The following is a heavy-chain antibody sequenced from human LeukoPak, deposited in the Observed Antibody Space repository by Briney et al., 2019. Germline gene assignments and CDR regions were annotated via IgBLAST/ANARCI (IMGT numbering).Heavy chain of an antibody. J-gene: IGHJ6*03. V-gene: IGHV3-23*01. CDR1: GFTFSNLA. Sequence: GGSLRLSCAASGFTFSNLAMSWVRQAPGKGLEWVSAISGSGGSTYYADSVKGRFTISRDNSKNTLYLQMNSLRAEDTAVYYCAGKYCSSTSCYYYYYYMDVWGKGTTVTVSS. CDR3: AGKYCSSTSCYYYYYYMDV. D-gene: IGHD2-2*01. CDR2: ISGSGGST.